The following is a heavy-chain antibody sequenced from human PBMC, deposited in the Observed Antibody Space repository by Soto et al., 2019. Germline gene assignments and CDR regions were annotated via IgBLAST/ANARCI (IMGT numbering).Heavy chain of an antibody. CDR3: EKDYSSGWYGVYYYGMDV. J-gene: IGHJ6*02. Sequence: QVQLVQSGAEVKKPGSSVKVSCKASGGTFSSYAISWVRQAPGQGLEWMGGIIPIFGTANYAQKFQGRVTITADQSTSTANMELSSLRSEETVVYYCEKDYSSGWYGVYYYGMDVWGQGTTVTASS. D-gene: IGHD6-19*01. CDR2: IIPIFGTA. V-gene: IGHV1-69*01. CDR1: GGTFSSYA.